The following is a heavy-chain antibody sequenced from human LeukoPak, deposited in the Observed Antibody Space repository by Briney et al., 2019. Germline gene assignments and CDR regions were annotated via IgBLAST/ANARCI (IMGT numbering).Heavy chain of an antibody. CDR3: ARDTVNPSGYLDY. V-gene: IGHV3-48*02. CDR2: IGSSGRTI. CDR1: GFTFSSYS. J-gene: IGHJ4*02. Sequence: AGSLRLSCAASGFTFSSYSMNWVRQAPGKGLEWVSYIGSSGRTIYYADSVKGRLSISRSKNSLYLQMNSLRDEDTAVYYCARDTVNPSGYLDYWGQGTLVTVSS. D-gene: IGHD4-17*01.